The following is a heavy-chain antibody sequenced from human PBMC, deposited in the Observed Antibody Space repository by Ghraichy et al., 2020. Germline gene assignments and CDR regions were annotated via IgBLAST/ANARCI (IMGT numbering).Heavy chain of an antibody. CDR3: AGERVNWNDWVD. Sequence: SQTLSLTCTVSGGSVSSGSYFWSWIRQPPGKGLEWIGYIYYSGSTNYNPSLKSRVTISVDTSKNQFSLKLSSVTAADTAVYYCAGERVNWNDWVDWGQGTLVTVSS. CDR1: GGSVSSGSYF. CDR2: IYYSGST. J-gene: IGHJ4*02. D-gene: IGHD1-1*01. V-gene: IGHV4-61*01.